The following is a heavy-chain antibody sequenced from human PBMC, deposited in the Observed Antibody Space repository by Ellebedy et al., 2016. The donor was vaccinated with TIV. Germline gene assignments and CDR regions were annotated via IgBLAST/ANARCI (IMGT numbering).Heavy chain of an antibody. CDR2: INHRGTS. J-gene: IGHJ4*02. CDR1: SGSFSGYY. D-gene: IGHD3-10*01. CDR3: ARGSMVRGLAG. Sequence: SETLSLXXELDSGSFSGYYWAWIRQPPGKGLEWIGDINHRGTSKSISSLKSRVTISLDTSKKQFSLNITSVTAADTAFYYCARGSMVRGLAGWGQGTLVTVSS. V-gene: IGHV4-34*01.